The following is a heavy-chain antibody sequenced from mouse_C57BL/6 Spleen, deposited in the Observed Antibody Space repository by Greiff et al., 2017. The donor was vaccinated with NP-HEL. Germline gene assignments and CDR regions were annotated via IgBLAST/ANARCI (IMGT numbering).Heavy chain of an antibody. CDR1: GFNIKDYY. V-gene: IGHV14-1*01. J-gene: IGHJ3*01. D-gene: IGHD5-1*01. CDR2: IDPEDGDT. Sequence: VQLQQSGAELVRPGASVKLSCTASGFNIKDYYMHWVKQRPEQGLEWIGRIDPEDGDTEYAPKFQGKATMTADTSSNTAYLQLSSLTSEDTAVYYCTTSRYEYLFAYWGQGTLVTVSA. CDR3: TTSRYEYLFAY.